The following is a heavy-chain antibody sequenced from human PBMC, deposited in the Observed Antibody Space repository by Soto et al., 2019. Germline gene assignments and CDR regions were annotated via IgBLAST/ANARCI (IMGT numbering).Heavy chain of an antibody. V-gene: IGHV1-69*02. CDR3: ARWNEVAIIKETPYYYYGMDV. CDR2: ITPILGVT. Sequence: QVQLVQSGAEVKKPGSSVKVSCAASGGTLNSNTITWVRQSPGQRLEWVGKITPILGVTTYAQRFQGRVTMTADKSTSTVYMDLSGLRSEDSAVYYCARWNEVAIIKETPYYYYGMDVWGQGTTVTVSS. CDR1: GGTLNSNT. D-gene: IGHD5-12*01. J-gene: IGHJ6*02.